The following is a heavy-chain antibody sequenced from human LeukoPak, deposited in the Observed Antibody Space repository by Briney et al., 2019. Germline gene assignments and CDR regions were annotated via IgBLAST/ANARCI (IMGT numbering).Heavy chain of an antibody. Sequence: PSETLSLTCAVYGGSFSGYYWSWIRQPPGKGLEWIGEINRSGSTNYNPSLKSRVTISVDTSKNQFSLKLSSVTAADTAVYYCARGLSTSGYGYWGQGTLVTVSS. CDR2: INRSGST. V-gene: IGHV4-34*01. J-gene: IGHJ4*02. D-gene: IGHD5-12*01. CDR3: ARGLSTSGYGY. CDR1: GGSFSGYY.